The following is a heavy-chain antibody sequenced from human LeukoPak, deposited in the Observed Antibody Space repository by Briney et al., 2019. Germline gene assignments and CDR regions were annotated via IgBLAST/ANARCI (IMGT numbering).Heavy chain of an antibody. CDR2: IWYDGSNK. V-gene: IGHV3-33*01. CDR3: ARDPIVVVAARGDASDI. CDR1: GFTFSSYG. Sequence: GGSLRLSCAASGFTFSSYGMHWVRQAPGKGLEWVAVIWYDGSNKYYADSVKGRFTISRDNSKNTLYLQMNSLRAEDTAVYYCARDPIVVVAARGDASDIWGQGTMVTVSS. J-gene: IGHJ3*02. D-gene: IGHD2-15*01.